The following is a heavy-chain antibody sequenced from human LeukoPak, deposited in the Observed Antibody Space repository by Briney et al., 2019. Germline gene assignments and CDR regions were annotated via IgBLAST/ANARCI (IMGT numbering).Heavy chain of an antibody. D-gene: IGHD5-18*01. V-gene: IGHV3-11*01. CDR1: GFTFSDYY. CDR3: ARVDTAMVTASDY. Sequence: GGSLRLSCAASGFTFSDYYMSWIRQAPGKGLEWVSYISSSGSTIYYADSVKGRFTISRDNAKNSLYLQMNSLRAEDTAVYYCARVDTAMVTASDYWGQGTLVTVSS. CDR2: ISSSGSTI. J-gene: IGHJ4*02.